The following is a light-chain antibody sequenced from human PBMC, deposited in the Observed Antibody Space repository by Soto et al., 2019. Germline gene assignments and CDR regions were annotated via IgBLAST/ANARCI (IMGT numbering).Light chain of an antibody. CDR1: QSLLHSNGYNY. CDR3: MQALQTPPT. Sequence: SQSLLHSNGYNYLDWYLQKPGQSPQLLIYLGSSRASGVPDRFSGGGSGTDFTLKISRVEAEDVGIYYCMQALQTPPTLGQGTKVDIK. CDR2: LGS. V-gene: IGKV2-28*01. J-gene: IGKJ1*01.